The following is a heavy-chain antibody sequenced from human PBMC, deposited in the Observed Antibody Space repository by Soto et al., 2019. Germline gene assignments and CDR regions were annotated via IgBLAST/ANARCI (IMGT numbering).Heavy chain of an antibody. V-gene: IGHV3-30*18. J-gene: IGHJ6*02. CDR2: ISYEGSNK. CDR3: AKEVLYYYGMDV. Sequence: QVQLVESGGGVVQPGRSLRLSCAASGFTFSSYGMHWVRQAPGKGLEWVAVISYEGSNKYYADSVKGRFTISRDNSKNTLYLQMNSLRAEDTAVYYCAKEVLYYYGMDVWGQGTTVTVSS. CDR1: GFTFSSYG.